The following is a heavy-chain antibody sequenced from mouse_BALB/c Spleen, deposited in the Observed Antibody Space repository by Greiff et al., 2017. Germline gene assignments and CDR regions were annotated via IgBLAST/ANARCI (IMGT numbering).Heavy chain of an antibody. CDR2: IDPENGNT. V-gene: IGHV14-1*02. D-gene: IGHD1-1*01. CDR1: GFNIKDYY. J-gene: IGHJ2*01. Sequence: EVKLQESGAELVRPGALVKLSCKASGFNIKDYYMHWVKQRPEQGLEWIGWIDPENGNTIYDPKFQGKASITADTSSNTAYLQLSSLTSEDTAVYYCARHYYGTRDYWGQGTTLTVSS. CDR3: ARHYYGTRDY.